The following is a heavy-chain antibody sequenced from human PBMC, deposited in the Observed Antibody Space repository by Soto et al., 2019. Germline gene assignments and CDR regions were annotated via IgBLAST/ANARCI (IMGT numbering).Heavy chain of an antibody. V-gene: IGHV4-4*02. CDR1: GGSINSPFW. J-gene: IGHJ6*02. Sequence: PSQTLSLTCAVSGGSINSPFWCSLCRQPTGKGLEWIGDIFQSGSANYNPSLKSRFTLSVDKSKNQCSLKLISGTAEDTAVSFCDRDRQAVGLEVWGQGSRVSVYS. CDR3: DRDRQAVGLEV. CDR2: IFQSGSA.